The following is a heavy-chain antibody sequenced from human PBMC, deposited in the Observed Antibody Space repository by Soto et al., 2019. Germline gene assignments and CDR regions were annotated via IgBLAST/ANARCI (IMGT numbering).Heavy chain of an antibody. CDR3: ARDAMDTAMAPNTLFAFDI. CDR2: IIPNNGNA. V-gene: IGHV1-69*13. J-gene: IGHJ3*02. Sequence: SVKVCCKASGYTITSYGMRWVRQDPEQGLEWMGGIIPNNGNANYAQKFQGRVTITADESTSTAYMELSSLRSEDTAVYYCARDAMDTAMAPNTLFAFDIWGQGTMVTVSS. CDR1: GYTITSYG. D-gene: IGHD5-18*01.